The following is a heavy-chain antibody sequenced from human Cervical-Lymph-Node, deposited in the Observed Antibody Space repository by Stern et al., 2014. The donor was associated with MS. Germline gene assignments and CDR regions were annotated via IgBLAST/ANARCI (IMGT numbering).Heavy chain of an antibody. D-gene: IGHD6-13*01. CDR1: GGTFSNS. CDR2: IIPNAGIA. V-gene: IGHV1-69*09. J-gene: IGHJ3*01. Sequence: VQLVESGAEVKKPGSSVKVSCKASGGTFSNSISWVRQAPGQGLEWMGRIIPNAGIANYAQKLQGRATITADKSTSTAYMELSSIRSDDTAVYYCARTRPGYGSDWSDAFDVWGQGTLVTVSS. CDR3: ARTRPGYGSDWSDAFDV.